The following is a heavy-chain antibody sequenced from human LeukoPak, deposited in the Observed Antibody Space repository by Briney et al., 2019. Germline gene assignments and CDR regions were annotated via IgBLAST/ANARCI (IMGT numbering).Heavy chain of an antibody. CDR1: GYTFTGYY. J-gene: IGHJ5*02. CDR3: ARVKLSGSYDYSNWFDP. Sequence: GASVKVSCKASGYTFTGYYMHWVRQAPGQGLEWMGWTNPNSGGTNYAQKFQGRVTMTRDTSISTAYMELSRLRSDDTAVYYCARVKLSGSYDYSNWFDPWGQGTLVTVSS. CDR2: TNPNSGGT. V-gene: IGHV1-2*02. D-gene: IGHD4-11*01.